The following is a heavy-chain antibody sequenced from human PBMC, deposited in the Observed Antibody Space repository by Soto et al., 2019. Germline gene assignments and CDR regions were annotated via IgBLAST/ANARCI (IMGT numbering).Heavy chain of an antibody. V-gene: IGHV3-20*04. CDR2: INWNGGST. J-gene: IGHJ2*01. CDR1: GFIFDDYG. D-gene: IGHD2-2*01. CDR3: ARAWGYCSSTTCYAHWYFDP. Sequence: EVQLVESGGGVVRPGGSLRLSCAASGFIFDDYGMSWVRQAPGKGLEWVSGINWNGGSTDYADSAKGRFTISRDNAKNSLYLQMNSLRAEDTALYYCARAWGYCSSTTCYAHWYFDPWGRGTLVTVSS.